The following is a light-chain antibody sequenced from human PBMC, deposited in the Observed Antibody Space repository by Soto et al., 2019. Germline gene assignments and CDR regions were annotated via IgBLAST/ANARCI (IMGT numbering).Light chain of an antibody. J-gene: IGKJ1*01. CDR1: QTINNW. V-gene: IGKV1-5*01. CDR2: HAS. CDR3: QRYNSYPWT. Sequence: DIQMTQSPSTLSASIGDRVTITCRASQTINNWLAWYQQKPGKAPNLLIYHASNLETGVPSRFSGSAFGTEVTLTISSLQPDDFAAYYCQRYNSYPWTFGQGTKVEIK.